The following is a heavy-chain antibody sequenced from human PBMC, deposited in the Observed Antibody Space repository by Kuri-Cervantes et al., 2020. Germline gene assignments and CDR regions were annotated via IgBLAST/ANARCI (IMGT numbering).Heavy chain of an antibody. D-gene: IGHD5-12*01. Sequence: ASVKVSCKASGYTFTSYDINWVRQATGQGLEWMGWMNPKSGNTGYAQKFQGRVTMTRNTSISTAYMNLSSLRSEDTAVNYWACGRYSGYEFDGMDVWGQGTTVTVSS. CDR3: ACGRYSGYEFDGMDV. J-gene: IGHJ6*02. CDR1: GYTFTSYD. CDR2: MNPKSGNT. V-gene: IGHV1-8*01.